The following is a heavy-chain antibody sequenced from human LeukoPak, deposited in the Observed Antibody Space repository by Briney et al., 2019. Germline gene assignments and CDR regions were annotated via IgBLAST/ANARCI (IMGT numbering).Heavy chain of an antibody. D-gene: IGHD3-10*01. CDR1: GFAFSSYA. Sequence: GGSLRLSCAASGFAFSSYAMSWVRQPPGKGLEWVAVISSRDDSTYYADSVKGRFTISRDNSKNTLYLQMNTLRAEDTAVYYCANDYRSGSFHDFWGQGTLVTVPS. J-gene: IGHJ4*02. CDR3: ANDYRSGSFHDF. V-gene: IGHV3-23*01. CDR2: ISSRDDST.